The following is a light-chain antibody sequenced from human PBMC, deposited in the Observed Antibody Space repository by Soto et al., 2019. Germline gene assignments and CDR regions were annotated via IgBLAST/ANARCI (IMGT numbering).Light chain of an antibody. CDR1: QSISSW. CDR2: KAS. CDR3: QQYNNYPYT. V-gene: IGKV1-5*03. J-gene: IGKJ2*01. Sequence: DIQMTQSPSTLSASVGDRVTITCRASQSISSWLAWYQQKPGKAPKLLIYKASTLQSGVPSRFSGSESGTEFTLTINSLQPDDFATYYCQQYNNYPYTFGQGTKLEIK.